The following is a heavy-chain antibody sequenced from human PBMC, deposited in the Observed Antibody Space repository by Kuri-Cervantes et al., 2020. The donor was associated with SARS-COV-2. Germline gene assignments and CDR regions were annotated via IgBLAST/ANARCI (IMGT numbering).Heavy chain of an antibody. Sequence: GESLKISCAASGFTVSSNYMSWVRQAPGKGLEWVSVIYSGGSTYYADSVKGRFTISRDNSKNTLYLQMNSLRAEDTAVYYCARDSYYDGPGHWGQGTLVTVSS. CDR2: IYSGGST. CDR3: ARDSYYDGPGH. D-gene: IGHD3-22*01. J-gene: IGHJ4*02. V-gene: IGHV3-66*01. CDR1: GFTVSSNY.